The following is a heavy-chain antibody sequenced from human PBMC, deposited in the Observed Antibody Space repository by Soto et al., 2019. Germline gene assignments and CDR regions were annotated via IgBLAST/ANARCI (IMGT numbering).Heavy chain of an antibody. D-gene: IGHD3-9*01. CDR1: GGTFSSYA. CDR3: ARVGRIVLRYFDWTFDY. V-gene: IGHV1-69*13. Sequence: GASGNVSCKASGGTFSSYAISWVRQAPGQGREWMGGIIPIFGTAKYAQKSQGRLTITADESTSTAYMELSSLRSEETAVYYCARVGRIVLRYFDWTFDYWGQGTLVTVSS. J-gene: IGHJ4*02. CDR2: IIPIFGTA.